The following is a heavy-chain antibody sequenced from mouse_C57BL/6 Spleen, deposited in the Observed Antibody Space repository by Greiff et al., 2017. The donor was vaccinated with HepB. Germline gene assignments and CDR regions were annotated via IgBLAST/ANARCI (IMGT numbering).Heavy chain of an antibody. J-gene: IGHJ4*01. V-gene: IGHV3-5*01. D-gene: IGHD1-1*01. CDR1: GISITTGNYR. CDR2: IYYSGTI. Sequence: EVKLMESGPGLVKPSQTVFLTCTVTGISITTGNYRWSWIRQFPGNKLEWIGYIYYSGTITYNPSLTSRTTITRDTPKNQFFLEMNSLTAEDTATYYCARDHYYGSSYYAMDYWGQGTSVTVSS. CDR3: ARDHYYGSSYYAMDY.